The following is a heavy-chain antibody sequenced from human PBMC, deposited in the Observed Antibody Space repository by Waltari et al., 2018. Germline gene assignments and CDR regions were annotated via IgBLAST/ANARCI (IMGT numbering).Heavy chain of an antibody. D-gene: IGHD1-26*01. J-gene: IGHJ4*02. CDR1: GATSGAYG. CDR2: ISSSSSYI. Sequence: EVQLVESGGGRVRPGGPLSLPCAASGATSGAYGMNWVRQAPGKGLEWVSSISSSSSYIYYADSVKGRFTISRDNAKNSLYLQMNSLRAEDTAVYYCARVATTSYWGQGTLVTVSS. V-gene: IGHV3-21*01. CDR3: ARVATTSY.